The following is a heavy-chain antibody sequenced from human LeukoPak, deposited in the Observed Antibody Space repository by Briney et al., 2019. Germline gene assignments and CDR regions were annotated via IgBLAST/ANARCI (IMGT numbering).Heavy chain of an antibody. CDR1: GFTFSSYA. V-gene: IGHV3-23*01. Sequence: GGSLRLSCAASGFTFSSYAVSWVRQAPGKGLEWVSTISGSGGSTYYADSVKGRFTISRDNSKNTLYLQMNSLRAEDTAVYYCAKPSYCSGGSCYWVYFDYWGQGTLVTVSS. CDR2: ISGSGGST. CDR3: AKPSYCSGGSCYWVYFDY. D-gene: IGHD2-15*01. J-gene: IGHJ4*02.